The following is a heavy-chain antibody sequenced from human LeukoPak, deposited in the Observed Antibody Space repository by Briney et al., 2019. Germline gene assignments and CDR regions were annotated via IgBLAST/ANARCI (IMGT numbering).Heavy chain of an antibody. Sequence: SETLSLTCAVSGGSISSTNWWSWVRQPSGKGLEWIGEIYQSGSTNYNPSLKSRVTISVDKSKNQFSLKLSSVTAADTAVYYCARAGIVGAPSFDYWGQGTLVTVSS. CDR2: IYQSGST. CDR3: ARAGIVGAPSFDY. J-gene: IGHJ4*02. CDR1: GGSISSTNW. D-gene: IGHD1-26*01. V-gene: IGHV4-4*02.